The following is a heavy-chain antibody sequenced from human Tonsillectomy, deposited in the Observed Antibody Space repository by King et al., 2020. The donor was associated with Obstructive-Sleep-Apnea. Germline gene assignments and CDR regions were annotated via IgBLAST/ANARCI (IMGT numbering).Heavy chain of an antibody. CDR1: GFIFSNYA. CDR3: AKPYYDFWSGYSESWFNL. J-gene: IGHJ5*02. Sequence: VQLVESGGGLVQPGGSLRLSCAASGFIFSNYAMHWVRQAPGKGLEWVSSISGSGGSIYYADSVKGRFTMSRDNSKNTLYLQMNSLRAEDTAVYYCAKPYYDFWSGYSESWFNLWGQGTLVAVSS. D-gene: IGHD3-3*01. V-gene: IGHV3-23*04. CDR2: ISGSGGSI.